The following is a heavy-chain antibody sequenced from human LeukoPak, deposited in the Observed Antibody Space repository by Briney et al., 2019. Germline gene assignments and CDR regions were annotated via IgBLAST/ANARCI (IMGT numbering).Heavy chain of an antibody. V-gene: IGHV3-7*01. J-gene: IGHJ4*02. CDR3: TKALDF. Sequence: GGSLRLSCAAPGFTFSGSWMDWVRQAPGKGLEWVANINQDGSETYYVDSAKGRFTISRDNAKNSLYLQMDSLRVEDTAMYYCTKALDFWGQGTLVTVSS. CDR2: INQDGSET. CDR1: GFTFSGSW.